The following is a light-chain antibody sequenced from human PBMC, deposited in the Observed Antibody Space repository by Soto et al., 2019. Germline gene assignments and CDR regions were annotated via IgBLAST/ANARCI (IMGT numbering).Light chain of an antibody. J-gene: IGKJ1*01. V-gene: IGKV3-11*01. CDR2: DAS. CDR3: QQRSHWPRT. Sequence: VLTQSPATLSLSPGERATLSCTASQTINNYLAWYQQKPGQAPRLLIYDASNRATGIPARFIASGSGTDFTLTISSLEPEDFAVYYCQQRSHWPRTVGQGTKVEI. CDR1: QTINNY.